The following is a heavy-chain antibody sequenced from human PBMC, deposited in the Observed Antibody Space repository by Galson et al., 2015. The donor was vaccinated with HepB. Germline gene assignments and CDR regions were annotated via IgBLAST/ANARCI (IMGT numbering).Heavy chain of an antibody. CDR3: ARDLTEQHLLPDY. D-gene: IGHD6-13*01. J-gene: IGHJ4*02. Sequence: SLRLSCAASGFTFSSYAMHWVRQAPGKGLEWMAVISYDGSMKYYAHYVKGRFTISRDNSKNTLYLQMNSLRAEDTAVYFCARDLTEQHLLPDYWGQGTLVTVSS. CDR2: ISYDGSMK. V-gene: IGHV3-30*04. CDR1: GFTFSSYA.